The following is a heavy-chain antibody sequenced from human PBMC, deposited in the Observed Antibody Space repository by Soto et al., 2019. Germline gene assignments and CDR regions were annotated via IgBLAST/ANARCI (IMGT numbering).Heavy chain of an antibody. V-gene: IGHV2-5*02. Sequence: QITLKESGPTLVKPTQTLTLTCSFSGFSLTTDGVGVGWVHQPPGAALEWLALIYWDDDERYSPSLKTRLTITKDTSKNQVVLIMTNMDPVDTATYYCAHSRNLITEDAQVGDFDYWGQGTLVTVSS. CDR1: GFSLTTDGVG. CDR3: AHSRNLITEDAQVGDFDY. CDR2: IYWDDDE. D-gene: IGHD3-10*01. J-gene: IGHJ4*02.